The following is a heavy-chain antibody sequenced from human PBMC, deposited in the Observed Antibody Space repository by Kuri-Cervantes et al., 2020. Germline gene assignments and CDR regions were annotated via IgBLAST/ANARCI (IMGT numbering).Heavy chain of an antibody. CDR3: VSSPGYYFYDF. D-gene: IGHD3-22*01. CDR2: IDYSGST. Sequence: SETLSLTCTVSGGSISSSSYYCGWIRQPPGKGLEWIGSIDYSGSTYYNPSLKSRVTISIDTSKNQFSLKLSSVTAADTAVYYCVSSPGYYFYDFWGQGTLVTVSS. CDR1: GGSISSSSYY. J-gene: IGHJ4*02. V-gene: IGHV4-39*07.